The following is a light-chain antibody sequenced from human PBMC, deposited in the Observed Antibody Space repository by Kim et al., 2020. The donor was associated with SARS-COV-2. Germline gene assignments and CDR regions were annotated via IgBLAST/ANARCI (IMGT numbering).Light chain of an antibody. J-gene: IGKJ2*03. CDR1: QSISSY. CDR2: AAS. V-gene: IGKV1-39*01. Sequence: DIQMTQSPSSLSASVGDRDTITCRASQSISSYLNWYQQKPGKAPKLLIYAASSLQSGVPSRFSGSGSGTDFTLTISSLQPEDFATYYCQQSYSTPQSFGQGTKLEI. CDR3: QQSYSTPQS.